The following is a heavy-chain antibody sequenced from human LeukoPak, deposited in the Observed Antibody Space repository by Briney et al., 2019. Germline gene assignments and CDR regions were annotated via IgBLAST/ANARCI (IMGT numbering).Heavy chain of an antibody. J-gene: IGHJ4*02. V-gene: IGHV4-59*01. CDR1: GGSISSYY. Sequence: SETLSLTCTVSGGSISSYYWSWIRQPPGKGLEWIGYVYYSGSTNYNPSLKSRVTISVDTSKNQFSLKLSSVTAADTAVYYCARGSSSNDYWGQGTLVTVSS. CDR3: ARGSSSNDY. D-gene: IGHD6-6*01. CDR2: VYYSGST.